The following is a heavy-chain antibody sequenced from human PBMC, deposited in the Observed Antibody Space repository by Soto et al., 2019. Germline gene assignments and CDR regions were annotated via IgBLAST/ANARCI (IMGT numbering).Heavy chain of an antibody. CDR2: IYYSGST. Sequence: TSETLFLTCTVSGGSISSHYWRWIRQPPGKGLEWIGSIYYSGSTYYNPSLKSRVTISVDTSKNQFSLKLSSVTAADTAVYYCASLKGQTYYMDVWGKGTTVTVSS. CDR1: GGSISSHY. V-gene: IGHV4-59*05. J-gene: IGHJ6*03. CDR3: ASLKGQTYYMDV.